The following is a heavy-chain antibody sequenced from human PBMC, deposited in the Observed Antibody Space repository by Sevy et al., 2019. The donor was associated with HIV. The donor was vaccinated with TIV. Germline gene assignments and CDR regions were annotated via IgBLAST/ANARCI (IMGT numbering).Heavy chain of an antibody. V-gene: IGHV3-30-3*01. J-gene: IGHJ4*02. CDR2: ISYDGSDK. CDR1: GFAFTNYYA. D-gene: IGHD3-3*01. CDR3: AGIFGDLFDY. Sequence: GGSLRLSCTASGFAFTNYYAMHWVRQAPGKGLEWVALISYDGSDKFYADSVKGRFTISRDNSKNTLYLQMNSLRAEDTAVYYCAGIFGDLFDYWGQGTLVTVSS.